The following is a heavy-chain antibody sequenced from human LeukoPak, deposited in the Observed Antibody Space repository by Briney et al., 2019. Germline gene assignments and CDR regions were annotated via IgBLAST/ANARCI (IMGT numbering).Heavy chain of an antibody. CDR2: INSDGSST. D-gene: IGHD6-19*01. CDR1: GFTFSNSW. Sequence: PGGSLRLSCAASGFTFSNSWMHWVRQAPGKGLVWVSHINSDGSSTAYADSVKGRFTISRDNAKNTLYLQMNSLRAEDTAVYYCVNMKGGAVAGTRSDYWGQGTLVTVSS. CDR3: VNMKGGAVAGTRSDY. V-gene: IGHV3-74*01. J-gene: IGHJ4*02.